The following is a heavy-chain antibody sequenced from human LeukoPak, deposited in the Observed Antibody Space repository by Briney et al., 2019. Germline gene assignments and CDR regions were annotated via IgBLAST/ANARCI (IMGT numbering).Heavy chain of an antibody. Sequence: SETLSLTCTVSGGSISSGSYYWSWIRQPAGKGLEWIGRIYTSGSTNYNPSLKSRVTISVDTSKNQFSPKLSSVTAADTAVYYCARDLGFYYDSSGYYHHDAFDIWGQGTMVTVSS. D-gene: IGHD3-22*01. J-gene: IGHJ3*02. CDR3: ARDLGFYYDSSGYYHHDAFDI. CDR2: IYTSGST. CDR1: GGSISSGSYY. V-gene: IGHV4-61*02.